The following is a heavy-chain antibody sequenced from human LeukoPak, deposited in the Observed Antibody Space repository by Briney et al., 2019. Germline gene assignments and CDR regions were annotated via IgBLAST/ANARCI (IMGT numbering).Heavy chain of an antibody. Sequence: GGSLRLSCAASGFSFSSYYMSWVRQAPGKGLEWVALINPDGSERYYVDSVKGRFTISRDNARNSLYLQMNSLRAEDTAVYYCARDPNYDSSGYYLYYYYYGMDVWGQGTTVTVSS. D-gene: IGHD3-22*01. CDR2: INPDGSER. V-gene: IGHV3-7*01. CDR3: ARDPNYDSSGYYLYYYYYGMDV. CDR1: GFSFSSYY. J-gene: IGHJ6*02.